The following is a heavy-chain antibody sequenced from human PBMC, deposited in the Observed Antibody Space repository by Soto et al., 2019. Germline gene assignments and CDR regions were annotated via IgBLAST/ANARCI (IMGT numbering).Heavy chain of an antibody. D-gene: IGHD4-17*01. CDR1: GGTFSSYA. CDR3: ARDQGYGDYDWFDP. V-gene: IGHV1-69*01. CDR2: IIPIFGTA. Sequence: QVQLVQSGAEVKKPGSSVKVSCKASGGTFSSYAISWVRQAPGQGLEWMGGIIPIFGTANYAQKFQGRVTIAADEYTSTAYMELISMRTEDTAVYYCARDQGYGDYDWFDPWGQGTLVTVSS. J-gene: IGHJ5*02.